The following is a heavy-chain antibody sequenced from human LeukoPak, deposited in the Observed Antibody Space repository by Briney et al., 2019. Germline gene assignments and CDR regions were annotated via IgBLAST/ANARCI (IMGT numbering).Heavy chain of an antibody. CDR2: ISYDGSNK. V-gene: IGHV3-30*03. CDR3: ARDDCSSISCYHNWFDP. D-gene: IGHD2-2*01. CDR1: GFTFSSYG. J-gene: IGHJ5*02. Sequence: GRSLRLSCAASGFTFSSYGMHWVRQAPGKGLEWVAVISYDGSNKYYADSVKGRFTISRDNSKNTLYLQMNSLRAEDTAVYYCARDDCSSISCYHNWFDPWGQGTLVTVSS.